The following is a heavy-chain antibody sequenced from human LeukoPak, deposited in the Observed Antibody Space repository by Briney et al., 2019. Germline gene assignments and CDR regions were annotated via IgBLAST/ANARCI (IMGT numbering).Heavy chain of an antibody. Sequence: GGSLRLSCAASGFIFSSYEMNWVRQAPGKGLEWVSYISRSGSTRTYADSVKGRFTISRDNAQNSLYLEMNSLRAEDTAVYYCAREIVSAVAGNFDYWGQGTLVTVSS. J-gene: IGHJ4*02. D-gene: IGHD6-19*01. CDR3: AREIVSAVAGNFDY. CDR2: ISRSGSTR. CDR1: GFIFSSYE. V-gene: IGHV3-48*03.